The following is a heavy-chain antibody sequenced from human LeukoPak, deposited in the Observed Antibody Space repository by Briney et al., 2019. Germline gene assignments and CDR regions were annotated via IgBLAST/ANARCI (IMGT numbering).Heavy chain of an antibody. D-gene: IGHD4/OR15-4a*01. CDR2: ISRRSRHV. Sequence: GGSLRLSCTASGVTFSDYSMNWVRQAPGKGLEWVSSISRRSRHVYYAGSVKGRFTISRDNAKNSLYPQMNSLRAEDMAVYFCVRDLLGSGATTAYLHHWGQGTLVTVSS. CDR1: GVTFSDYS. V-gene: IGHV3-21*01. CDR3: VRDLLGSGATTAYLHH. J-gene: IGHJ1*01.